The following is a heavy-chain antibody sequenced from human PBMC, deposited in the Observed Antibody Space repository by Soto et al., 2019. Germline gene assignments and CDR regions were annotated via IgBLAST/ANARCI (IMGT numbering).Heavy chain of an antibody. J-gene: IGHJ3*02. CDR1: GGTFSSYA. Sequence: SVKVSCKASGGTFSSYAISWVRQAPGQGLEWMGGIIPIFGTANYAQKFQGRVTITADESTSTAYMELSSLRSEDTAVYYCARDAQSYYYDSSPQIDAFDIWGQGTMVTVS. V-gene: IGHV1-69*13. CDR2: IIPIFGTA. D-gene: IGHD3-22*01. CDR3: ARDAQSYYYDSSPQIDAFDI.